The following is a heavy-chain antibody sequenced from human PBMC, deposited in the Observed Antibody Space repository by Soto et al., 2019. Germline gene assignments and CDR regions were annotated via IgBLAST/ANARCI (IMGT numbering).Heavy chain of an antibody. D-gene: IGHD2-15*01. J-gene: IGHJ5*02. CDR2: ISAYNGNT. V-gene: IGHV1-18*01. CDR3: ARARYCSGGSCPPRFDP. CDR1: GYTFTSYG. Sequence: QVQLVQSGAEVKKPGASVKVSCKASGYTFTSYGISWVRQAPGQGLEWMGWISAYNGNTNYAQKLQGRVTMTTDAPTSTACMELRSLRCDDTAVYYCARARYCSGGSCPPRFDPWGQGTLVTVSS.